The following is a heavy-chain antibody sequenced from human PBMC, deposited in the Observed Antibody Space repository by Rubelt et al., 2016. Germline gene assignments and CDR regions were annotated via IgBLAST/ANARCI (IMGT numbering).Heavy chain of an antibody. CDR3: ARGGYNHGFDI. D-gene: IGHD1-14*01. Sequence: EEQLVESGGALVQPGGSLRLSCAASGFIFSNYWMHWVRQAPGKGLVWVSRIDSGGSGSIYVDSVKGRFTNSRDNAKNTLYLQINSLRAEDTALYYCARGGYNHGFDIWGQGTVVTVSS. V-gene: IGHV3-74*01. CDR2: IDSGGSGS. J-gene: IGHJ3*02. CDR1: GFIFSNYW.